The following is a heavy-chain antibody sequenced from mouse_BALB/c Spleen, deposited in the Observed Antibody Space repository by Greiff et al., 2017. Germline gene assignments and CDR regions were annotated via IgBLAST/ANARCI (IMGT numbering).Heavy chain of an antibody. CDR1: GYSFTSYY. CDR2: IDPFNGGT. D-gene: IGHD2-1*01. V-gene: IGHV1S135*01. CDR3: ARGGN. J-gene: IGHJ1*01. Sequence: VHVKQSGPELMKPGASVKISCKASGYSFTSYYMHWVKQSHGKSLEWIGYIDPFNGGTSYNQKFKGKATLTVDKSSSTAYMHLSSLTSEDSAVYYCARGGNWGAGTTVTVSS.